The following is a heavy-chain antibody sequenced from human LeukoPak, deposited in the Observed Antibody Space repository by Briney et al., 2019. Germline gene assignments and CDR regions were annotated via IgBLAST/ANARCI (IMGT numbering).Heavy chain of an antibody. CDR3: ARGTAYYYDSSGYYHCYFDY. CDR1: GFTFSSYW. CDR2: IKQDGSEK. D-gene: IGHD3-22*01. Sequence: GGSLRLSCAASGFTFSSYWMSWVRQAPGKGLEWVANIKQDGSEKYYVDSVKGRFTISRDNAKNSLYLQMNSLRAEDTAVYYCARGTAYYYDSSGYYHCYFDYWGQGTLVTVSS. J-gene: IGHJ4*02. V-gene: IGHV3-7*01.